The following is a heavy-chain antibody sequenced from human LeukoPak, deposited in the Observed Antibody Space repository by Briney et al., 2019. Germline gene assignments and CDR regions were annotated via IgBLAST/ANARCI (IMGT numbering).Heavy chain of an antibody. CDR1: GFSLTTSGVG. J-gene: IGHJ4*02. D-gene: IGHD3-9*01. CDR2: IYWDDNK. V-gene: IGHV2-5*02. Sequence: SGPTLVNPTQTLTLTCTFSGFSLTTSGVGVGWIRQPPGKALEWLAFIYWDDNKRYSPSLKSRLTITKDTSKNQVVLTMTNMDPVDTARYYCAHITIRHNIDFWGQGTLVTVSS. CDR3: AHITIRHNIDF.